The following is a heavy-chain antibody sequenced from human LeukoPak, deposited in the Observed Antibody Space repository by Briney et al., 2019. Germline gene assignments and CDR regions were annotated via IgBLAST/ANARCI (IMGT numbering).Heavy chain of an antibody. CDR2: IYPGDSDT. CDR1: GYSFTSHW. CDR3: AKVLCPSSSGCYNDY. J-gene: IGHJ4*02. Sequence: GESLKISCKGSGYSFTSHWIGWVRQMPGKGLEWMGIIYPGDSDTRYSPSFQGQVTISADKSISTAYLQWSSLKASDTAMYYCAKVLCPSSSGCYNDYWGQGTLVTVSS. V-gene: IGHV5-51*01. D-gene: IGHD6-19*01.